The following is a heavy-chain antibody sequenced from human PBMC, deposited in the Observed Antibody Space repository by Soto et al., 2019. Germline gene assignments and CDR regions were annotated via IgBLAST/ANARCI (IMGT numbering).Heavy chain of an antibody. CDR3: ARVAVVTRGIYS. Sequence: GGSLRLSCVASGFTFSDAWMHWVRQAPGKGLVWVSRVNEWGTDSNYADSVKGRFTISRDNARNTVYLQMNGLRVEDTAVYYCARVAVVTRGIYSWGQGSLVTVSS. CDR2: VNEWGTDS. J-gene: IGHJ4*02. D-gene: IGHD6-19*01. CDR1: GFTFSDAW. V-gene: IGHV3-74*01.